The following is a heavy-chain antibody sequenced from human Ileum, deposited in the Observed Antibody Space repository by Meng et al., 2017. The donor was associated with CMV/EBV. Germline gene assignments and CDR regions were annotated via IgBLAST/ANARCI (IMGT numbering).Heavy chain of an antibody. CDR1: GFCLSTSGVG. Sequence: SGPTLVKPPQTLTMTCTFSGFCLSTSGVGVGWIRQPPGKALEWLSLNYWNDDKRYSPSLKSRLTITKDTPKNQVVLTMTNMDPVDTATYYCSCSPTYYGSLFSFDYWGQGTLVTVSS. CDR2: NYWNDDK. D-gene: IGHD3-3*01. CDR3: SCSPTYYGSLFSFDY. V-gene: IGHV2-5*01. J-gene: IGHJ4*02.